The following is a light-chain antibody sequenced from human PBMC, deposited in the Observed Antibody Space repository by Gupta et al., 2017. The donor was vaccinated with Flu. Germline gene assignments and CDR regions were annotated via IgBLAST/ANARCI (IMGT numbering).Light chain of an antibody. CDR1: QSVSSSS. CDR2: GAS. Sequence: PGERATLSCRASQSVSSSSLAWYQQKPGQAPRLLIFGASSRATGIPDRFSGSGSGTDFTLTISRLEPEDFAVYYCQQYGGSPPLTFGGGTKVEIK. J-gene: IGKJ4*01. CDR3: QQYGGSPPLT. V-gene: IGKV3-20*01.